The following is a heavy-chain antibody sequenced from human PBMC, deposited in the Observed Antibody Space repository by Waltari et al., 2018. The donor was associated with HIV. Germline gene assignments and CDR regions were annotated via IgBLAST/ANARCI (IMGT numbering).Heavy chain of an antibody. Sequence: VQLKESGPGFVEPLQTLSLTCTVSGDPVRRGSYFWSWVRPPPGGGLAGIGRVYTTGIIHYGTSLKNRVTMSLVTSKNVLSLKLSSVTAADTAFYYCARYSPAGFGGILCLWGQGLLVTVSS. CDR2: VYTTGII. V-gene: IGHV4-61*02. CDR1: GDPVRRGSYF. CDR3: ARYSPAGFGGILCL. D-gene: IGHD3-16*01. J-gene: IGHJ4*02.